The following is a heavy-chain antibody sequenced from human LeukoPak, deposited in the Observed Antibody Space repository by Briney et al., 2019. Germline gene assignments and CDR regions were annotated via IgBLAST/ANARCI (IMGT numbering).Heavy chain of an antibody. Sequence: PGGSLRLSCAASGFTFSSCAMSWVRQAPGKGLEWVSYITSSSTYIYYADSLKGRFTISRDNAKNSLYLQINSLRAEDTAVYYCARRMVGARSGGDYWGQGTPVTVSS. J-gene: IGHJ4*02. CDR3: ARRMVGARSGGDY. V-gene: IGHV3-21*01. CDR2: ITSSSTYI. D-gene: IGHD1-26*01. CDR1: GFTFSSCA.